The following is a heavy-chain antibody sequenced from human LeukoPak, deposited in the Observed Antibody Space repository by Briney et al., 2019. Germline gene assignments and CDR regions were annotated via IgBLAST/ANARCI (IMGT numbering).Heavy chain of an antibody. CDR2: IYHGGST. V-gene: IGHV4-59*12. CDR3: ARDFGSGSYYKQPLGY. D-gene: IGHD3-10*01. J-gene: IGHJ4*02. Sequence: SETLSLTCTVSGGSISSYYWSWIRQPPGKGLEWIGEIYHGGSTNYNPSLKSRVTISVDKSKNQFSLKLSSVTAADTALYYCARDFGSGSYYKQPLGYWGQGTLVTVSS. CDR1: GGSISSYY.